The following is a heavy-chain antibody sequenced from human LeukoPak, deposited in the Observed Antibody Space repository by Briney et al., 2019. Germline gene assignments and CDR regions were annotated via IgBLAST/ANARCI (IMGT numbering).Heavy chain of an antibody. CDR2: IYYSGST. V-gene: IGHV4-59*12. CDR1: GGSISSYY. CDR3: ARAARPPTYSSSWYSWFDP. J-gene: IGHJ5*02. D-gene: IGHD6-13*01. Sequence: PSETLSLTCTVSGGSISSYYWSWIRQPPGKGLEWIGYIYYSGSTNYNPSLKSRVTISVDTSKNQLSLKLSSVTPEDTAVYYCARAARPPTYSSSWYSWFDPWGQGTLVTVSS.